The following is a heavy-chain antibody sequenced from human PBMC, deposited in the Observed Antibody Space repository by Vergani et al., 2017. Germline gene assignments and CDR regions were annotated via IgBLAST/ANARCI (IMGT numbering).Heavy chain of an antibody. CDR2: ISGSGGST. D-gene: IGHD6-13*01. J-gene: IGHJ4*02. Sequence: EVQLLESGGGLVQPGGSLRLSCAASGFTFSSYAMSWVRQAPGKGLEWVSAISGSGGSTYYADSVKGRFTISRDNSNNTLYLQMNSLRAEDPAVYYCAKHSGSWHYFDYWRRRTLVTVSA. CDR3: AKHSGSWHYFDY. V-gene: IGHV3-23*01. CDR1: GFTFSSYA.